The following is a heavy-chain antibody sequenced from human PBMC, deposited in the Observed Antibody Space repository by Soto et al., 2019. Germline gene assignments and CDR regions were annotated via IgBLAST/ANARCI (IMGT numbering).Heavy chain of an antibody. V-gene: IGHV3-23*01. Sequence: EVQLLDSGGGLVQPGGSLRLSCAASGFTFSNYAMTWVRQGPGKGLEWVSGISGSGGRSYYADSVKGRFTISRDNSKSTLDLQMNSLRAEDTAVYYGAKAYFVWSSEQPYYFDYWGQGTLVTVSS. J-gene: IGHJ4*02. CDR2: ISGSGGRS. CDR3: AKAYFVWSSEQPYYFDY. CDR1: GFTFSNYA. D-gene: IGHD3-16*01.